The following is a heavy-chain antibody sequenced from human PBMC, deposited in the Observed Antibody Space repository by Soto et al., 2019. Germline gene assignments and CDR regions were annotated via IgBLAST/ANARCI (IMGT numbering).Heavy chain of an antibody. CDR3: ARDLDTGGYGDYQPLDY. CDR1: GGTFSSYT. CDR2: IIPILGIA. V-gene: IGHV1-69*08. Sequence: QVQLVQSGAEVKKPGSSVKVSCKASGGTFSSYTISWVRQAPGQGLEWMGRIIPILGIANYAQKFQGRVTITADKSTSTAYMELSSLRSEDTAMYYCARDLDTGGYGDYQPLDYWGQGTLVTVSS. D-gene: IGHD4-17*01. J-gene: IGHJ4*02.